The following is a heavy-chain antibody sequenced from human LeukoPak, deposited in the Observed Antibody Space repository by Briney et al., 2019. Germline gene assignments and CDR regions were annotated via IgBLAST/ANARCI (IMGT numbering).Heavy chain of an antibody. J-gene: IGHJ5*02. D-gene: IGHD3-10*01. CDR1: GFTFSSYN. CDR3: ARIGAVPQGA. CDR2: ISSSSSYI. V-gene: IGHV3-21*01. Sequence: GGSLRLSCAASGFTFSSYNMNWVRQSPGKGLEWVSSISSSSSYIYYADSVKGRFTISRDNAKNSLYLQMNSLRAEDTAVYYCARIGAVPQGAWGQGTLVTVSS.